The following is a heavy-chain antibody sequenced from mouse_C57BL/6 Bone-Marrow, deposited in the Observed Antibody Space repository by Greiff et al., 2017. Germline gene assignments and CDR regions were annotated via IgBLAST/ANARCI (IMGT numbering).Heavy chain of an antibody. J-gene: IGHJ2*01. D-gene: IGHD1-1*01. Sequence: EVQLQQSGAELVRPGASVKLSCTASGFNIKGDYMPWVNQRPEQGLAWIGWLAPANGDTDYASKFQGQATITADTSSNTASLQLSSLTSEDTAIYYCTAVTTVVEVEYWCHGTTLT. CDR1: GFNIKGDY. V-gene: IGHV14-4*01. CDR3: TAVTTVVEVEY. CDR2: LAPANGDT.